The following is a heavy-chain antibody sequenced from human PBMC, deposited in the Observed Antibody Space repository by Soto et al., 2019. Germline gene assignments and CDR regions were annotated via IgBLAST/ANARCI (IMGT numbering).Heavy chain of an antibody. V-gene: IGHV1-3*01. CDR3: ATEVRGRDGFDY. CDR1: EYTFTFYS. CDR2: INGGNGNT. Sequence: QVQVLQSGAEVKKPGASVKVSCKASEYTFTFYSMHWVRQAPGQGLEWMGWINGGNGNTKYSQKFQGRVTITRDTSASTAYMELRSLSTDVKSGEYCATEVRGRDGFDYWGQGTLVTVSS. J-gene: IGHJ4*02. D-gene: IGHD1-1*01.